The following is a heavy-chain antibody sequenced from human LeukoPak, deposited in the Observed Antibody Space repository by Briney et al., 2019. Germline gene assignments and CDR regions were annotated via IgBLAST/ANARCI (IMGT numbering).Heavy chain of an antibody. D-gene: IGHD3-22*01. J-gene: IGHJ4*02. CDR3: ARGGNYDRSGYYYDFDY. Sequence: SQTLSLTCAVSGGSISSGGYSWSWIRQPPGKGLEWIGYIYHSGSTYYNPSLKSRVTISVDRSKNQFSLKLSSVTAADTAVYYCARGGNYDRSGYYYDFDYWGQGTLVTVSS. V-gene: IGHV4-30-2*01. CDR1: GGSISSGGYS. CDR2: IYHSGST.